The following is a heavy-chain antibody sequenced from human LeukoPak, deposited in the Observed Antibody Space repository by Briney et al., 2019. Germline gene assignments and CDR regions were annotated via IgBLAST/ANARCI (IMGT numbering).Heavy chain of an antibody. J-gene: IGHJ4*02. Sequence: SETLSLTCTVSGGSISSSSYYWGWIRQPPGKGLEWIGSIYSSGSTYYNPSLKSRVTISADTSKNQFSLKLSSVTAADTAVYYCARVLSSGWYGLDYWGQGTLVTVSS. V-gene: IGHV4-39*01. D-gene: IGHD6-19*01. CDR1: GGSISSSSYY. CDR3: ARVLSSGWYGLDY. CDR2: IYSSGST.